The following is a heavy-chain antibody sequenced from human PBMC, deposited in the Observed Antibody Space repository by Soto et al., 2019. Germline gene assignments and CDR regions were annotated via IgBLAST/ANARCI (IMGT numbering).Heavy chain of an antibody. CDR2: ISGSGGST. CDR3: AKDLRPEYYYDSSGYPDRSDY. Sequence: PGGSLRLSCAASGFTFDDYAMHWVRQAPGKGLVWVSHISGSGGSTYYADSVRGRFTISRDNSKNTLYLQMNSLRAEDTAVYYCAKDLRPEYYYDSSGYPDRSDYWGQGTLVTVSS. D-gene: IGHD3-22*01. V-gene: IGHV3-23*01. CDR1: GFTFDDYA. J-gene: IGHJ4*02.